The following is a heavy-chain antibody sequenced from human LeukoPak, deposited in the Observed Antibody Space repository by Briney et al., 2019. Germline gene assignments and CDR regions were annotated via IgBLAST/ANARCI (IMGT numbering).Heavy chain of an antibody. Sequence: SETLSLTCTVSGGSISSGGYYWSWIRQHPGKGLEWFGYIYYSGSTYYNPSLKSRVTISVDTSKNQFSLKLSSVTAADTAVYYCAREHIAVAGTYWFDPWAREPWSPSPQ. D-gene: IGHD6-19*01. V-gene: IGHV4-31*03. CDR2: IYYSGST. J-gene: IGHJ5*02. CDR3: AREHIAVAGTYWFDP. CDR1: GGSISSGGYY.